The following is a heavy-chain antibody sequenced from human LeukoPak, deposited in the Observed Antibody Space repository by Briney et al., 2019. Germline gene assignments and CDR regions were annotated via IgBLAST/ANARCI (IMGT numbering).Heavy chain of an antibody. J-gene: IGHJ4*02. CDR1: GFTFSTYA. Sequence: GGSLRLSCEVFGFTFSTYAMTWVRQAPGGGLEWVSTISGGDGGTYYADSVKGRFTVSRDTSKNTLYLQMNSLRAEATALYYCASGIIAPPDYWGQGTLVTVSS. CDR2: ISGGDGGT. D-gene: IGHD3-10*01. V-gene: IGHV3-23*01. CDR3: ASGIIAPPDY.